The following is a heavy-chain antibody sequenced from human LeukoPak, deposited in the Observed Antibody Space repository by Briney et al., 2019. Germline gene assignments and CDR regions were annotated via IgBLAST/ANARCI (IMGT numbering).Heavy chain of an antibody. V-gene: IGHV4-34*01. J-gene: IGHJ5*02. CDR1: GGSFSGYY. CDR3: ARVRRRWLQSNYKNWFDP. D-gene: IGHD5-24*01. Sequence: SETLSLTCAVYGGSFSGYYWSWIRQPPGKGLEWIGEINHSGSTNYNPSLKSRVTISVDTSKNQFSLKLSSVTAANTAVYYCARVRRRWLQSNYKNWFDPWGQGTLVTVSS. CDR2: INHSGST.